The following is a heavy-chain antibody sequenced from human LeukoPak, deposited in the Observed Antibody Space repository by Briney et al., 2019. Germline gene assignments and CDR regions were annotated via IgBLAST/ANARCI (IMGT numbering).Heavy chain of an antibody. D-gene: IGHD1-1*01. CDR2: IKQDGSEN. Sequence: GGSLRLSCVVSEFTFSSYWMSWVRQAPGKGLEWVANIKQDGSENCYVDSVKGRFTISRDNAKNSLYLQMNSLRAEDTAMYYCARIRVPLLYGMDVWGQGTTVTVSS. CDR3: ARIRVPLLYGMDV. V-gene: IGHV3-7*03. J-gene: IGHJ6*02. CDR1: EFTFSSYW.